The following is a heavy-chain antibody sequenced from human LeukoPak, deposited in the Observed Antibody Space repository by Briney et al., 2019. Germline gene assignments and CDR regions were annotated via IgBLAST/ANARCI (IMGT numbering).Heavy chain of an antibody. CDR2: INPNTDNDV. CDR3: ARGGYSSSLYDI. D-gene: IGHD6-13*01. V-gene: IGHV1-2*02. Sequence: VASVKASCKASGYTFTGYYMHWVRQAPGQGLEWMGWINPNTDNDVRYAQNFRGRITMTRDTSISTAYMELSSLTSDDTALYYCARGGYSSSLYDIWGQGSLVTVSS. CDR1: GYTFTGYY. J-gene: IGHJ4*02.